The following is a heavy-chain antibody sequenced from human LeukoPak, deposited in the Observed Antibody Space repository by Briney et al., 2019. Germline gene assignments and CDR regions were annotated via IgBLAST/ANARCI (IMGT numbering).Heavy chain of an antibody. CDR1: GYTFTSYG. CDR2: ISAYNGNT. Sequence: ASVKVSCKASGYTFTSYGISWVRQAPGQGLEWMGWISAYNGNTNYAQKLQGRVTMTTDTSTSAAYMELRSLRSDDTAVYYCARDRSYGQAFDYWGQGTLVTVSS. CDR3: ARDRSYGQAFDY. V-gene: IGHV1-18*04. D-gene: IGHD5-18*01. J-gene: IGHJ4*02.